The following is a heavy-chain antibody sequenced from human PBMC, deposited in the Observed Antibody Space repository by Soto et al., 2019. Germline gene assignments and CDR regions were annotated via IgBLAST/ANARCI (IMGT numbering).Heavy chain of an antibody. CDR3: ARGGDTDMVSYWAFDI. Sequence: QVQLQQWGAGLLKPSETLSLTCAVYGGSFSGYYWSWIREPPGKGLEWIGEINHSGSTNYNPSLKGRVTTSVVTSMNHFSLKLCSVTAGDTAVYYCARGGDTDMVSYWAFDIWGQGTMVTVSS. D-gene: IGHD5-18*01. V-gene: IGHV4-34*01. CDR2: INHSGST. J-gene: IGHJ3*02. CDR1: GGSFSGYY.